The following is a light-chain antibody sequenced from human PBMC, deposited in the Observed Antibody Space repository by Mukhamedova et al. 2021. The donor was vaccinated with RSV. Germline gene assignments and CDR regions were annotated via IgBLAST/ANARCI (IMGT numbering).Light chain of an antibody. CDR1: NIGSKS. Sequence: STWGGNNIGSKSVHWYKQKPGQAPVLVIYYDSDRPSGIPERFSGSKSGNTATLTISRVEAGDEAEYYCQVWASSSYVFGTGTKVNVL. J-gene: IGLJ1*01. V-gene: IGLV3-21*04. CDR2: YDS. CDR3: QVWASSSYV.